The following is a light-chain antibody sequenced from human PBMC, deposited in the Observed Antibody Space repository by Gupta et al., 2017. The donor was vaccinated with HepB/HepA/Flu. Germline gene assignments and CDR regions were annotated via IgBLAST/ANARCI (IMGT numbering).Light chain of an antibody. Sequence: SSELPQPPSASVSPGQTASITCSGDKLGDKYACGHQQKPGQSPVLVIYKDSKRTAGIPARFPGSNSGNTATLTIRGTQARDEDDYYCQAGDSSTDVFGTGTKVTVL. CDR2: KDS. CDR1: KLGDKY. J-gene: IGLJ1*01. V-gene: IGLV3-1*01. CDR3: QAGDSSTDV.